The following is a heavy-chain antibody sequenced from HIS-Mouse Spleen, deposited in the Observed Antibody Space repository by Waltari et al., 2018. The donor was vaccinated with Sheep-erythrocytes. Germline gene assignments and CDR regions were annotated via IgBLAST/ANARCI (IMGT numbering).Heavy chain of an antibody. D-gene: IGHD6-13*01. Sequence: QVQLVQSGAEVKKPGASVKVSCKASGYTFTGYYMHWVRQAPGQGLGERGWVNPTRGGTNCAQKFQGRVTRTRDTSISTAYMELSRLRSDDTAVYYCARVSGKDSSSWYGGGWFDPWGQGTLVTVSS. V-gene: IGHV1-2*02. J-gene: IGHJ5*02. CDR2: VNPTRGGT. CDR1: GYTFTGYY. CDR3: ARVSGKDSSSWYGGGWFDP.